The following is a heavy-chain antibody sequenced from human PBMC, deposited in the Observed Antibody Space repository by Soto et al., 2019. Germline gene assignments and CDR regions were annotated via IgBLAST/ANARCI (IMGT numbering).Heavy chain of an antibody. D-gene: IGHD5-12*01. CDR2: ISGSGGST. J-gene: IGHJ4*02. CDR1: GFTVSSNY. V-gene: IGHV3-23*01. CDR3: AKARYSGYDTTGY. Sequence: GGSLRLSCAASGFTVSSNYMSWVRQAPGKGLEWVSAISGSGGSTYYADSVKGRFTISRDNSKSTLYLQMNSLRAEDTAVYYCAKARYSGYDTTGYWGQGTPVTVSS.